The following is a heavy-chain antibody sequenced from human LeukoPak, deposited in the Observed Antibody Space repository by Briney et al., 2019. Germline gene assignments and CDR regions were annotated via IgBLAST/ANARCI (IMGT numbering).Heavy chain of an antibody. V-gene: IGHV3-9*01. J-gene: IGHJ4*02. D-gene: IGHD3-10*01. Sequence: GRSLRLSCAASGFPLYYYAMQWVRQAPGKGVEGVSGISWYSGSIGYADSVKGRFTISRDNDNNSLYLRRNSLRAQDTALYYCAKDEGSGSPTPTFDYWGEGTLVTVSA. CDR2: ISWYSGSI. CDR1: GFPLYYYA. CDR3: AKDEGSGSPTPTFDY.